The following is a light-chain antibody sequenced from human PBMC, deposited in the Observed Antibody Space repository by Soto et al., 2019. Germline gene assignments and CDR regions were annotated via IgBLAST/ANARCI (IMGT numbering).Light chain of an antibody. CDR1: QAITTY. CDR3: QQYSNWRT. J-gene: IGKJ1*01. Sequence: EIQMTQSPSSLSASLGDRVTITCQASQAITTYLTCYQHKAGQAPRLLLYGASSRAACIPARFSGSGSGTEFTLTISVLQSEDFAVYYCQQYSNWRTFGQGTKVDIK. V-gene: IGKV3-15*01. CDR2: GAS.